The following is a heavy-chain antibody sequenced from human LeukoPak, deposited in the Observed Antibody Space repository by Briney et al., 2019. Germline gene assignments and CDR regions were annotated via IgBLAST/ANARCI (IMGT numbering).Heavy chain of an antibody. V-gene: IGHV3-9*03. Sequence: GRSLRLSCAASGFTFDDYAMHWVRQAPGEGLDWVSGISWNSGSIVYADSVKGRFTISRDRTKNSLYLQMNSLRAEDMALYYCARGNGYSTSGYVDYWGQGTLVTVSS. CDR1: GFTFDDYA. D-gene: IGHD2-2*01. CDR2: ISWNSGSI. CDR3: ARGNGYSTSGYVDY. J-gene: IGHJ4*02.